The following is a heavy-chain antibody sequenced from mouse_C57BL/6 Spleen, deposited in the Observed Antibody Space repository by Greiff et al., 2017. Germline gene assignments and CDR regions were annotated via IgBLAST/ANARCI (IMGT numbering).Heavy chain of an antibody. CDR1: GFTFTDYY. Sequence: EVKLVESGGGLVQPGGSLSLSCAASGFTFTDYYMSWVRQPPGKALEWLGFIRNKANGYTTEYSASVKGRFTISRDNSQSILYLQMNALRAEDSATYYCASIYYDYEFAYWGQGTLVTVSA. D-gene: IGHD2-4*01. J-gene: IGHJ3*01. V-gene: IGHV7-3*01. CDR3: ASIYYDYEFAY. CDR2: IRNKANGYTT.